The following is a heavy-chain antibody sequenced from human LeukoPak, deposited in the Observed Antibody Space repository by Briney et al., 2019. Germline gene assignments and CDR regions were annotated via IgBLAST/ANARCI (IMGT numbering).Heavy chain of an antibody. J-gene: IGHJ4*02. CDR2: ISSNGGST. D-gene: IGHD6-19*01. V-gene: IGHV3-64*01. CDR1: GFTFSSYA. CDR3: ARRPPYSSGWYDY. Sequence: PGGSLRLSCAASGFTFSSYAMHWVRQAPGKGLEYVSAISSNGGSTYYANSVKGRFTISRDNSKNTLYLQMGSLRAEDMAVYYCARRPPYSSGWYDYWGQGTLVTVSS.